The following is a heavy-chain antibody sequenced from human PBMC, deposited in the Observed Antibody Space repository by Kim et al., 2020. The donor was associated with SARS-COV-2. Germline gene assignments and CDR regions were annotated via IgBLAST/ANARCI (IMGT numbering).Heavy chain of an antibody. Sequence: SETLSLTCTVSGGSISSSSYYWGWIRQPPGKGLEWIGSIYYSGSTYYNPSLKSRVTISVDTSKNQFSLKLSSVTAADTAVYYCARLGPSSRWYYGMDVWGQGTTVTVSS. D-gene: IGHD6-13*01. J-gene: IGHJ6*02. V-gene: IGHV4-39*01. CDR1: GGSISSSSYY. CDR2: IYYSGST. CDR3: ARLGPSSRWYYGMDV.